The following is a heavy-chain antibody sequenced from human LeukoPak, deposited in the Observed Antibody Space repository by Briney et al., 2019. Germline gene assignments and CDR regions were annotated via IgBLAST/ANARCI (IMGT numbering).Heavy chain of an antibody. CDR3: AKSPPVSSGWYGAIAGYFDY. D-gene: IGHD6-19*01. CDR2: ISGSGGST. J-gene: IGHJ4*02. Sequence: PGGSLRLSCAASGFTFSSYAMSWVRQAPGEGLEWVSAISGSGGSTYYADSVKGRFTISRDNSKNTLYLQMNSLRAEDTAVYYCAKSPPVSSGWYGAIAGYFDYWGQGTLVTVSS. V-gene: IGHV3-23*01. CDR1: GFTFSSYA.